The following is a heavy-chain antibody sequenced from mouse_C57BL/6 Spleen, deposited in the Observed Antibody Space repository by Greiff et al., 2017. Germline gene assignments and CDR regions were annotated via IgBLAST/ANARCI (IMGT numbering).Heavy chain of an antibody. CDR1: GYSFTSYY. CDR2: INPSTGGT. Sequence: VHVKQSGPELVKPGASVKISCTASGYSFTSYYMNWVKQSPEKSLEWIGEINPSTGGTTYNQKFKAKATLTVDTSSSTAYMQRKSLTSEDSAVYYSARRTGRPRELAYWGQGTLVTVSA. J-gene: IGHJ3*01. D-gene: IGHD3-3*01. CDR3: ARRTGRPRELAY. V-gene: IGHV1-42*01.